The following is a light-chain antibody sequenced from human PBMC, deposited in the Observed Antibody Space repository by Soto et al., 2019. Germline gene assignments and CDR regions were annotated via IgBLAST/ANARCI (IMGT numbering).Light chain of an antibody. J-gene: IGKJ4*01. CDR2: KAS. CDR1: QSISSW. CDR3: QQANSFPLT. V-gene: IGKV1-5*03. Sequence: DIQMTQSPSTLSASVGGRVTITCRASQSISSWLAWYQQKPGKAPKLLIYKASSLESGVPSRFSGSGSGTEFTLTINSLQPEDFATYYCQQANSFPLTFGGGTKVDIK.